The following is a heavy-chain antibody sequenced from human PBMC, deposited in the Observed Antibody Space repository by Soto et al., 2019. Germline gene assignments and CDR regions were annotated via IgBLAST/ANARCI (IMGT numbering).Heavy chain of an antibody. V-gene: IGHV1-24*01. D-gene: IGHD6-13*01. CDR1: GYTLTESS. CDR3: ATTPYSSRKSIYYYYMDV. CDR2: FDPEDGET. Sequence: ASVKVSCKVSGYTLTESSMHWVRQAPGKGLEWMGGFDPEDGETIYAQKFQGRVTMTEDTSTDTAYMELSSLRSEDTAVYYCATTPYSSRKSIYYYYMDVWGKGTTVTVSS. J-gene: IGHJ6*03.